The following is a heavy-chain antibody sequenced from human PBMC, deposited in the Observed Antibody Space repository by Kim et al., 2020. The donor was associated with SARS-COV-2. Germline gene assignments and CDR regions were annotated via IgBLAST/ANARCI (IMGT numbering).Heavy chain of an antibody. V-gene: IGHV3-21*01. CDR1: GFTFSSYS. D-gene: IGHD2-15*01. J-gene: IGHJ2*01. CDR2: ISSSSSYI. Sequence: GGSLRLSCAASGFTFSSYSMNWVRQAPGKGLEWVSSISSSSSYIYYADSVKGRFTISRDNAKNSLYLQMNSLRAEDTAVYYCARQGSRSYGYFDLWGRGTLVTVSS. CDR3: ARQGSRSYGYFDL.